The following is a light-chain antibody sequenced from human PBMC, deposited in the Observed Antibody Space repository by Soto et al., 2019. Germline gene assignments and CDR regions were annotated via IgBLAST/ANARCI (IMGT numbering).Light chain of an antibody. CDR2: AAS. CDR3: QHLIGYPIT. V-gene: IGKV1-9*01. J-gene: IGKJ5*01. Sequence: DIKSTMSAAVLSASIRDRVHITCRASQGLNSYLAWYQQKPGKAPKLLIYAASTLQSGVPSRFSGSGSGTEFTLTISSLQPEDFATYYCQHLIGYPITFGQGTRLEIK. CDR1: QGLNSY.